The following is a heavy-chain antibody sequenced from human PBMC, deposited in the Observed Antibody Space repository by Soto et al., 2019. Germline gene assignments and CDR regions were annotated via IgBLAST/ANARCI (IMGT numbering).Heavy chain of an antibody. D-gene: IGHD6-13*01. J-gene: IGHJ6*02. CDR3: ARVNTAAGHYYYYGMDV. CDR2: INAGNGNT. V-gene: IGHV1-3*01. Sequence: ASVKVSCKASGYTFTSYAMHWVRQAPGQRLEWTGWINAGNGNTKYSQKFQGRVTITRDTSASTAYMELSSLRSEDTAVYYCARVNTAAGHYYYYGMDVWGQGTTVTVSS. CDR1: GYTFTSYA.